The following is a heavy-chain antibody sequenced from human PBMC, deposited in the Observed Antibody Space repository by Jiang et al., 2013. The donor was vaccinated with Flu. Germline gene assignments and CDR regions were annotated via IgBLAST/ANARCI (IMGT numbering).Heavy chain of an antibody. Sequence: EWVGRIRSKANSYATAYAASVKGRFTISRDDSKNTAYLQMNSLKTGDTAVYYCTRRSLDSSGYSTPDWYFDLWGRGTLVTVSS. D-gene: IGHD3-22*01. CDR2: IRSKANSYAT. J-gene: IGHJ2*01. CDR3: TRRSLDSSGYSTPDWYFDL. V-gene: IGHV3-73*01.